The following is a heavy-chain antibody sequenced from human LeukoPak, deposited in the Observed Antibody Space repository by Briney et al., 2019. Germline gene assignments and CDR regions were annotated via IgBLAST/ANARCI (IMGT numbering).Heavy chain of an antibody. CDR2: ISVSGSGT. CDR3: AKGEGSPEI. J-gene: IGHJ4*02. V-gene: IGHV3-23*01. Sequence: GGSLRLSCAASGFTFNTYAMNWVRQAPGKGLEWVSVISVSGSGTYYADSVKGRFTISRDNSKNTLYLQMNSLRAEDTAVYYCAKGEGSPEIWGQGTLVTVSS. CDR1: GFTFNTYA.